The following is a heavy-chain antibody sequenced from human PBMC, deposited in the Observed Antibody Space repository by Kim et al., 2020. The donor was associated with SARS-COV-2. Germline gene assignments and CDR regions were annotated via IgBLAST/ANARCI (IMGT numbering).Heavy chain of an antibody. CDR2: IIPIFGTA. CDR3: ARSSIVVVPAALSL. D-gene: IGHD2-2*01. V-gene: IGHV1-69*13. J-gene: IGHJ4*02. Sequence: SVKVSCKASGGTFSSYAITWVRQAPGQGLEWMGGIIPIFGTANYAQKFQGRVTFTADESTSTAYMELSSLRSEDTAVYYCARSSIVVVPAALSLWGQGTLVTVSS. CDR1: GGTFSSYA.